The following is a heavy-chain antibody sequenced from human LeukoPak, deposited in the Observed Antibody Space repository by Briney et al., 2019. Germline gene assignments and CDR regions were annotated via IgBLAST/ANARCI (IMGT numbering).Heavy chain of an antibody. J-gene: IGHJ4*02. Sequence: PGGSLRLSCAASGFTFSSYAMHWVRQAPGKGLEWVAVISYDGSNKYYADSVKGRFTISRDNSKNTLYLQMNSLRAEDTAVYYCARGSSWYGTGGPPVFDYWGQGTLVTVSS. CDR2: ISYDGSNK. CDR1: GFTFSSYA. D-gene: IGHD6-13*01. V-gene: IGHV3-30-3*01. CDR3: ARGSSWYGTGGPPVFDY.